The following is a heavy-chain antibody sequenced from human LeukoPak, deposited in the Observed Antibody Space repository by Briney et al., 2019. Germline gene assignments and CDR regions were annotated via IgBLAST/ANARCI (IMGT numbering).Heavy chain of an antibody. V-gene: IGHV3-48*04. CDR2: ISSSSSTI. CDR1: GFTFSSYS. CDR3: ARDSNYYDSRSLDY. Sequence: GGSLRLSCAASGFTFSSYSMNWVRQAPGKGLEWVSYISSSSSTIYYADSVKGRFTISRDNAKNSLYLQMNSLRAEDTAVYYCARDSNYYDSRSLDYWGQGTLVTVSS. J-gene: IGHJ4*02. D-gene: IGHD3-22*01.